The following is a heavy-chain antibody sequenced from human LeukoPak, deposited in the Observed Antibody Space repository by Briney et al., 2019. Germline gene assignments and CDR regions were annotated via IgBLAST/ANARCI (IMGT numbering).Heavy chain of an antibody. D-gene: IGHD3-22*01. V-gene: IGHV3-33*01. CDR2: IWYDGSNK. Sequence: GGSLRLSCAASGFTFSSYGMHWVRQAPGKGLEWVAVIWYDGSNKYYADSVKGLFTISRDNSKNTLYLQMNSLRAEDTAVYYCARDSRYYDSSGYYLEPDYWGQGTLVTVSS. CDR1: GFTFSSYG. J-gene: IGHJ4*02. CDR3: ARDSRYYDSSGYYLEPDY.